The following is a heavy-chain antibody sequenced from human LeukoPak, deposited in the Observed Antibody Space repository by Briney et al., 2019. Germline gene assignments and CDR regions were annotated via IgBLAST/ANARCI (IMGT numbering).Heavy chain of an antibody. J-gene: IGHJ4*02. CDR3: ARASHRFRYYHH. D-gene: IGHD3-10*01. CDR2: ISTFNGHP. Sequence: ASVKVSCKAAGYTFISYGISWVRQAPGQGLEWMGWISTFNGHPHYAQKLQGRVTLTTDTSSTIVYMELRSLTSDDTPVYYCARASHRFRYYHHWGQGALVPVPS. V-gene: IGHV1-18*01. CDR1: GYTFISYG.